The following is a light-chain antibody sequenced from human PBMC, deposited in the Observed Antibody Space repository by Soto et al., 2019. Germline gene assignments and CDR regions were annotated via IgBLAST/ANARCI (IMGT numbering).Light chain of an antibody. CDR3: SSFAGSTVV. Sequence: QSALTQPPSASGSPGQSVTISCTGTSSDVGGYNYVSWYQQHPGKAPKLMISEVGKRPSGVPDRFSGSKSGNTASLTVSGRQAEDEADYYCSSFAGSTVVFGGGSKLTVL. V-gene: IGLV2-8*01. CDR1: SSDVGGYNY. CDR2: EVG. J-gene: IGLJ2*01.